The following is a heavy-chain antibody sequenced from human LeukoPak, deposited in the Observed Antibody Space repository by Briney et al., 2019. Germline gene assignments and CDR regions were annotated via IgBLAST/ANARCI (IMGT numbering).Heavy chain of an antibody. V-gene: IGHV3-30*02. Sequence: PGGSLRLSCAASGVTFSGYGMHWVRQAPGKGLEWVAFIRYDGSNKYYADSVKGRFTISRDNSKNTLYLQMNSLRAEDTAVYYCAKDRLNYGSGSYYTWFDPWGQGTLVTVSS. CDR1: GVTFSGYG. CDR3: AKDRLNYGSGSYYTWFDP. J-gene: IGHJ5*02. CDR2: IRYDGSNK. D-gene: IGHD3-10*01.